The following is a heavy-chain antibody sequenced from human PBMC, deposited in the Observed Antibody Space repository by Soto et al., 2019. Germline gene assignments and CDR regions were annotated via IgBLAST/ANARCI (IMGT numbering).Heavy chain of an antibody. Sequence: SETLSLTCTVSGGSISSGDYYWSWIRQPPGKGLEWIGYIYYSGSTYYNPSLKSRVTISVDTSKNQFSLKLSSVTAADTAVYYCARGYYDLPYYYYYGMDVWGQGTTVTVSS. CDR1: GGSISSGDYY. D-gene: IGHD3-3*01. J-gene: IGHJ6*02. CDR2: IYYSGST. V-gene: IGHV4-30-4*01. CDR3: ARGYYDLPYYYYYGMDV.